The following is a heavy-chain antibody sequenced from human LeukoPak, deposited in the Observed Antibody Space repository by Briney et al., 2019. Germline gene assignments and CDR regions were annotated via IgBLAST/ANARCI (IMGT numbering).Heavy chain of an antibody. CDR2: IYYSGST. Sequence: PSETLSLTCTVSGGSISSYYWSWIRQPPGKGLEWIGYIYYSGSTNYNPSLKSRVTISVDTSKNQFSLKLSSVTAADTAVYYCARSRGYKNFDYWGQGTLVTASS. V-gene: IGHV4-59*12. CDR1: GGSISSYY. CDR3: ARSRGYKNFDY. D-gene: IGHD5-24*01. J-gene: IGHJ4*02.